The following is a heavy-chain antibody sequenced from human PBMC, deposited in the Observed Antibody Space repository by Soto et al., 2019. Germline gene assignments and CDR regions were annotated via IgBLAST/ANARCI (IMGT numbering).Heavy chain of an antibody. CDR3: TTDVGARVRERYYYYGMDV. CDR2: IKSKTDGGTT. V-gene: IGHV3-15*01. D-gene: IGHD1-26*01. CDR1: GFTFSNAW. Sequence: PRGSLRLYCAASGFTFSNAWMSWVRQAPGKGLEWVGRIKSKTDGGTTDYAAPVKGRFTISRDDSKNTLYLQMNSLKTEDTAVYYCTTDVGARVRERYYYYGMDVWGQGTTVTVSS. J-gene: IGHJ6*02.